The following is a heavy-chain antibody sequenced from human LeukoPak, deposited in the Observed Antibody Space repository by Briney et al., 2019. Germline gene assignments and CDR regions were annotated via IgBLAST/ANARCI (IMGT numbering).Heavy chain of an antibody. CDR3: ARDQGGSSTVTTADY. J-gene: IGHJ4*02. D-gene: IGHD4-11*01. Sequence: GGSLRLSCAASGFTFSSYTMNWVRQAPGKGLEWVSSISSSSYIHYADSVKGRFTISRDNAKNSLYLQMNSLRAEDTAVYYCARDQGGSSTVTTADYWGQGTLVTVSS. CDR2: ISSSSYI. V-gene: IGHV3-21*01. CDR1: GFTFSSYT.